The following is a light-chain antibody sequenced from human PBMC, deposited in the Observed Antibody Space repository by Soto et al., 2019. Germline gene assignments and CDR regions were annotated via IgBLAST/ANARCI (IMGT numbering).Light chain of an antibody. CDR2: DVS. J-gene: IGLJ1*01. CDR3: ISYTTSNTRQIV. Sequence: QSALTPPASVSGSPGQSITLSCTGTSSDIVAYNFVSWYQQHPGKAPKLIIYDVSNRPSGVSNRFSGSKSGNTASLTISGLQAEDEADYYCISYTTSNTRQIVFGTGTKVTVL. V-gene: IGLV2-14*03. CDR1: SSDIVAYNF.